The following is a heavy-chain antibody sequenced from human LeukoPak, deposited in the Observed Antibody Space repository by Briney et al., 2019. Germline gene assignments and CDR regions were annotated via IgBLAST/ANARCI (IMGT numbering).Heavy chain of an antibody. D-gene: IGHD3-10*01. CDR2: IYPGDSDT. CDR3: ARHRAEFGELTSIDY. CDR1: GYIFTSYW. J-gene: IGHJ4*02. Sequence: GASLQISCKCSGYIFTSYWICWVRQLRGEGLEWMGIIYPGDSDTRYCPSFQGQVTISADKSISTAYLQWSSLKASDTAMYYCARHRAEFGELTSIDYWGQGTLVTVSS. V-gene: IGHV5-51*01.